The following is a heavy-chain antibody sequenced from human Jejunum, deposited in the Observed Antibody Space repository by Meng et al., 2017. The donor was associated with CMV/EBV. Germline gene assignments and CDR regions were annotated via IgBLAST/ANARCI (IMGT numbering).Heavy chain of an antibody. Sequence: GSLRLCCAASGFTLSSYWMNGVRQDPGKGLVWVSRNNSDGSSTSYADSVKGRFTISRDNAKNTLYLQMNSMRGDDTAIYYCVRNRWGQDYWGQGTLVTV. V-gene: IGHV3-74*01. CDR1: GFTLSSYW. CDR3: VRNRWGQDY. D-gene: IGHD3-16*01. J-gene: IGHJ4*02. CDR2: NNSDGSST.